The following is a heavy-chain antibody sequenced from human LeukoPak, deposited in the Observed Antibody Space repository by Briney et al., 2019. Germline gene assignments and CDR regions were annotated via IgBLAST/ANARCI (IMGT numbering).Heavy chain of an antibody. D-gene: IGHD2-15*01. CDR2: IRTSSNYI. V-gene: IGHV3-21*01. CDR3: AREVAGNDY. CDR1: GFSFSSYT. Sequence: GGSLTLSCAASGFSFSSYTMNWVRQAPGKGLEGLSSIRTSSNYIYYADSVKGRFTISRDNYKNSLHLQMDSLRADDTAVHYCAREVAGNDYWGQGTLVTVSS. J-gene: IGHJ4*01.